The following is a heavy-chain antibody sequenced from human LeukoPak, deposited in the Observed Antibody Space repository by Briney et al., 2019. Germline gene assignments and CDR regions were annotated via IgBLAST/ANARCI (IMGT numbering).Heavy chain of an antibody. CDR3: AREIRYSFDY. V-gene: IGHV4-34*01. J-gene: IGHJ4*02. Sequence: SETLSLTCAVYGGSFSGYYWSWIRQPPGKGLEWIGEINHSGSTNYNPSLKSRVTISVDTSKNQFSLKLSSVTAADTAVYYCAREIRYSFDYWGQGALVTVSS. CDR1: GGSFSGYY. CDR2: INHSGST. D-gene: IGHD2-21*01.